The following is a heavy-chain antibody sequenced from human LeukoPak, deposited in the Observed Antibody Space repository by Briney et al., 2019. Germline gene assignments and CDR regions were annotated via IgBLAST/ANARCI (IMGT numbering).Heavy chain of an antibody. CDR3: TKGGDYSSSSPDY. J-gene: IGHJ4*02. D-gene: IGHD6-13*01. Sequence: GGSLRLSCAASGFTFSNYAMNWVRQAPGKGLEWVSGISGSGGSTYYADSVKGRFTISRDNSKNTLYLQMNSLRAEDTAVYYCTKGGDYSSSSPDYWGQGNLVIVSS. CDR2: ISGSGGST. CDR1: GFTFSNYA. V-gene: IGHV3-23*01.